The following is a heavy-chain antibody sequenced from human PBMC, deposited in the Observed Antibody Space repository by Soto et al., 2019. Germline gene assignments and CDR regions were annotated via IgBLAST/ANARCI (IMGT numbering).Heavy chain of an antibody. D-gene: IGHD2-15*01. CDR1: GFTFSSYS. CDR3: TKDRVPDGIYSFDY. CDR2: IDSSSTTI. V-gene: IGHV3-48*01. J-gene: IGHJ4*02. Sequence: HPGGSLRLSCAASGFTFSSYSMNWVRQAPGKGLEWVSYIDSSSTTIYYTDSVKGRFTIFRDKAMNTVYLQMNSLTVEDAAVYYCTKDRVPDGIYSFDYWGQGALVTVSS.